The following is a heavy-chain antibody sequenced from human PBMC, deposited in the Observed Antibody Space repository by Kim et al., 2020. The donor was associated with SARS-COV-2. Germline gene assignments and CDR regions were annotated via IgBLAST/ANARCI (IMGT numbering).Heavy chain of an antibody. CDR3: ARPMDSSGWYGALNPLWDFDY. J-gene: IGHJ4*02. CDR1: GYTFTGYY. CDR2: INPNSGGT. V-gene: IGHV1-2*02. D-gene: IGHD6-19*01. Sequence: ASVKVSCKASGYTFTGYYMHWVRQAPGQGLEWMGWINPNSGGTNYAQKFQGRVTMTRDTSISTAYMELSRLRSDDTAVYYCARPMDSSGWYGALNPLWDFDYWGQGTLVTVSS.